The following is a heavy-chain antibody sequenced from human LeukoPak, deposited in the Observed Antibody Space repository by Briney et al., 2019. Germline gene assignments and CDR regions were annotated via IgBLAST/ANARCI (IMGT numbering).Heavy chain of an antibody. J-gene: IGHJ6*03. CDR2: ISPLGGTT. V-gene: IGHV1-46*01. CDR3: ARGPEIPMDV. Sequence: GASVKVSCKASGYPFTTYYMHWVRQAPGQGLEWMGIISPLGGTTNYAQKFQGRVTMTRDMSTSTVYMELSSLRSDDTAVYYCARGPEIPMDVWGKGTTVTISS. CDR1: GYPFTTYY. D-gene: IGHD1-14*01.